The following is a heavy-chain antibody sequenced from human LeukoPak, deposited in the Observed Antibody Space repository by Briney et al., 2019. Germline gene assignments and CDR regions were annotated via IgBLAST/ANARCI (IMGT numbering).Heavy chain of an antibody. J-gene: IGHJ4*02. CDR1: GFTFSSYG. V-gene: IGHV3-30*19. Sequence: GGSLRLSCAASGFTFSSYGMHWVRQAPGKGLEWVALISYDANIGSNKYYADSVKGRFTISRDNSKNTLYLQMNSLRAEDTAVYYCARDGGYDFWGGYYQDYWGQGTLVTVSS. CDR2: ISYDANIGSNK. CDR3: ARDGGYDFWGGYYQDY. D-gene: IGHD3-3*01.